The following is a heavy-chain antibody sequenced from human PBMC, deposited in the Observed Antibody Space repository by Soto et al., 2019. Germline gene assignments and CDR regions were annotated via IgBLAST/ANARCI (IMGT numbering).Heavy chain of an antibody. D-gene: IGHD6-13*01. J-gene: IGHJ4*02. CDR3: ARDLSPTTYSSSWYFHLPVTALDY. CDR2: ISAYNGNT. V-gene: IGHV1-18*01. Sequence: EASVKVSCKASGYTFTSCGISWVRQAPGQGLEWMGWISAYNGNTNYAQKLQGRVTMTTDTSTSTAYMELRSLRSDDTAVYYCARDLSPTTYSSSWYFHLPVTALDYWGQGTLVTVSS. CDR1: GYTFTSCG.